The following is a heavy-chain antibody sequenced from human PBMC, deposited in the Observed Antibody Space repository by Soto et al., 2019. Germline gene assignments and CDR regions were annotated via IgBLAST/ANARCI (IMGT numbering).Heavy chain of an antibody. Sequence: EVQLLESGGGLVQPGGSLRLSCAASGFTFSSYAMSWVRQAPGKGLEWVSAISGSGGSTYYADSVKGRFTISRDNSKNTLYLQMNSPRAEDTAVYYCAKDSPGRITMIVVAPPSYWGQGTLVTVSS. D-gene: IGHD3-22*01. V-gene: IGHV3-23*01. J-gene: IGHJ4*02. CDR1: GFTFSSYA. CDR3: AKDSPGRITMIVVAPPSY. CDR2: ISGSGGST.